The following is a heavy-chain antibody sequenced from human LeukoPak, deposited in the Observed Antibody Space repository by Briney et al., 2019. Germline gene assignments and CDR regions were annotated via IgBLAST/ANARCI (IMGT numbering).Heavy chain of an antibody. CDR2: ISDNGGNI. Sequence: PGGSLRLSCAASGFTFSSYAMSWVRLAPGKGLEWVSGISDNGGNIYYADSVKGRFTISRDNSKHTLYLQMNSLRAEDTAVYHCAKAAEGSYFYAMDVWGQGTTVTVFS. CDR3: AKAAEGSYFYAMDV. V-gene: IGHV3-23*01. J-gene: IGHJ6*02. CDR1: GFTFSSYA.